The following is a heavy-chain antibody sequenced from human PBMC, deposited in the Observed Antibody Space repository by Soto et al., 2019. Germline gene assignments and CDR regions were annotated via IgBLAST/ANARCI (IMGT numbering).Heavy chain of an antibody. Sequence: EVQVAESGGGVVQPGGSLRLSCAASGFTFTNHWMHWVRQAPGKGLVWVSGIDIDGITSAYADSVKGRFTISRDNAKNTLYLQMNSLRAEDTAVYFCVRDAPYNWFDPWGQGTLVTVSS. J-gene: IGHJ5*02. V-gene: IGHV3-74*01. CDR3: VRDAPYNWFDP. CDR1: GFTFTNHW. CDR2: IDIDGITS.